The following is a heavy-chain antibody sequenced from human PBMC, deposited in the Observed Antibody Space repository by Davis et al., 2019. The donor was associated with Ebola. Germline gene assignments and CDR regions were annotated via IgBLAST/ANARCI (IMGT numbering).Heavy chain of an antibody. D-gene: IGHD1-26*01. CDR1: EFTFSSYW. CDR2: INSDGSST. CDR3: ARGPWATWDY. Sequence: GESLKISCAASEFTFSSYWMHWVRQAPGKGLVWVSRINSDGSSTSYADSVKGRFTISRDNAKNTLYLQMNSLRAEDTAVYYCARGPWATWDYWGQGTLVTVSS. V-gene: IGHV3-74*01. J-gene: IGHJ4*02.